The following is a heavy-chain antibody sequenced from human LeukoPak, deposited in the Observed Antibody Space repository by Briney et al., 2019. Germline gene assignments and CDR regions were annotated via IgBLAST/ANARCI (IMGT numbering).Heavy chain of an antibody. CDR1: GFTFSGYW. V-gene: IGHV3-74*01. CDR3: TRVLPDILTGYSFDY. CDR2: TNTDGSST. J-gene: IGHJ4*02. D-gene: IGHD3-9*01. Sequence: GGSLRLSCAASGFTFSGYWMHWVRQAPGKGLVWVSRTNTDGSSTSYADSVKGRFTISRGNAKNTLYLQMNSLRAEDTAVYYCTRVLPDILTGYSFDYWGQGTLVTVSS.